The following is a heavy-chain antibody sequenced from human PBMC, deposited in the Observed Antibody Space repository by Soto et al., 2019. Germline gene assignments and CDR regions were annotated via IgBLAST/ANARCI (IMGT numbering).Heavy chain of an antibody. CDR3: ASSSSSWLTFDY. CDR2: INAGNGNT. D-gene: IGHD6-13*01. Sequence: QVQLVQSGAEVKKPGASVKVSCKASGYTFTSYAMHWVRQAPGQRLEWMGWINAGNGNTKYSQKFQGRVTSTRDTSASTAHMERSSLRAEDTAVYYCASSSSSWLTFDYWGQGTLVTVSS. CDR1: GYTFTSYA. V-gene: IGHV1-3*01. J-gene: IGHJ4*02.